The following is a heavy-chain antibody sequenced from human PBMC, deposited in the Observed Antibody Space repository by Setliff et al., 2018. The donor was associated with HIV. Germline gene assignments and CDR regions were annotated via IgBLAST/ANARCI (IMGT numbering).Heavy chain of an antibody. CDR3: AKDCSGGSCYYYYMDV. CDR1: GFTFSSYA. Sequence: GGSLRLSCAVSGFTFSSYAMSWVRQAPGKGLEWVSSISGSGGSTHYADSVKGRFTISRDNSKNTLYLQMNSLRVEDTAVYYCAKDCSGGSCYYYYMDVWDKGTTVTSP. J-gene: IGHJ6*03. CDR2: ISGSGGST. D-gene: IGHD2-15*01. V-gene: IGHV3-23*01.